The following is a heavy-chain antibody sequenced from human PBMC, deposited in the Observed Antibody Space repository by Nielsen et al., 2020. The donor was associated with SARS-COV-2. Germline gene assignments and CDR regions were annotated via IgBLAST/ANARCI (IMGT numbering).Heavy chain of an antibody. CDR1: GFIFSNYV. Sequence: GESLKISCAASGFIFSNYVLSWVRRAPGKGLEWVSSISGAGGTTYYTDSVKGRFTISRDNSKNTLYLQMNSLRAEDTAVYYCAKLPAFKMGSSDGFDIWGQGTMVTVSS. D-gene: IGHD5-24*01. V-gene: IGHV3-23*01. CDR2: ISGAGGTT. CDR3: AKLPAFKMGSSDGFDI. J-gene: IGHJ3*02.